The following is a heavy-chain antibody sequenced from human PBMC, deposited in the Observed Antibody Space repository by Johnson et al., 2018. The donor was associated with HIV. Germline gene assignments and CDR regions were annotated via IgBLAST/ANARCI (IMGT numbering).Heavy chain of an antibody. CDR1: GFTFSSYA. D-gene: IGHD1-7*01. V-gene: IGHV3-30-3*01. Sequence: QMLLVESGGGVVQSGRSLRLSCAASGFTFSSYAMHWVRQAPGKGLEWVAVISYDGSNKYYADSVKGRLTISRDNAKNSLYLQVNSLRAEDMTVYYCVREVSNWNYVVQKQDAAFDIWGQGTMVTVSS. CDR2: ISYDGSNK. CDR3: VREVSNWNYVVQKQDAAFDI. J-gene: IGHJ3*02.